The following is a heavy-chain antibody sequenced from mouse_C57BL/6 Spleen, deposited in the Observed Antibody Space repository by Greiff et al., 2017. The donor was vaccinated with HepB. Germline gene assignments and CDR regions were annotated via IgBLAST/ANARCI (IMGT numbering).Heavy chain of an antibody. CDR2: INPSTGGT. J-gene: IGHJ1*03. CDR1: GYSFTGYY. V-gene: IGHV1-42*01. Sequence: VQLKQSGPELVKPGASVKISCKASGYSFTGYYMNWVKQSPEKSLEWIGEINPSTGGTTYNQKFKAKATLTVDKSSSTAYMQLKSLTSEDSAVYYCARNYWYFDVWGTGTTVTVSS. CDR3: ARNYWYFDV.